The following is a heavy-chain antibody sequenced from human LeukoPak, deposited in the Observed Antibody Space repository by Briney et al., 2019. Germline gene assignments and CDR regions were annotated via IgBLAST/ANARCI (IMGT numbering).Heavy chain of an antibody. D-gene: IGHD2-2*01. J-gene: IGHJ4*02. CDR3: ANHFACGSTSCPPFDS. Sequence: PGGSLRPSCAASGFTFNTYSMNWVRQAPGKGLEWVSSISDNSNYIYYSDSVEGRFTISRDNAKNSLYLQMNSLRVEDTAVYYCANHFACGSTSCPPFDSWGQGTLVTVSS. V-gene: IGHV3-21*01. CDR2: ISDNSNYI. CDR1: GFTFNTYS.